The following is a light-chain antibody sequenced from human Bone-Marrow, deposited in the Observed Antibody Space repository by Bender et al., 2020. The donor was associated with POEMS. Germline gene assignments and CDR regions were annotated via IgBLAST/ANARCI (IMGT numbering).Light chain of an antibody. Sequence: QSALTQPASVSGSPGQSITISCTGTRSDIGYNNYVSWYQQHPGKAPKLLIYDVSYRPSGISNRFSGSKSANTASLTISGLQADDEADYYCYSYTSSTNPYVFGTGTKVTVL. CDR2: DVS. CDR3: YSYTSSTNPYV. V-gene: IGLV2-14*03. J-gene: IGLJ1*01. CDR1: RSDIGYNNY.